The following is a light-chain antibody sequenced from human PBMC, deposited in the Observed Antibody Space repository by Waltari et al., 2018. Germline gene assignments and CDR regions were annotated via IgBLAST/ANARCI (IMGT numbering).Light chain of an antibody. CDR2: FDD. CDR1: NIEKKT. CDR3: QVWDDTDDHVI. V-gene: IGLV3-21*04. J-gene: IGLJ2*01. Sequence: YVLKQPPSVSVAPGQTAIISCGGQNIEKKTVQWDQQSPGQAPVLVMSFDDDRPSGIRERFSAAKSGGTATLTVTNVEAGDEADFYCQVWDDTDDHVIFGGGTKLTVL.